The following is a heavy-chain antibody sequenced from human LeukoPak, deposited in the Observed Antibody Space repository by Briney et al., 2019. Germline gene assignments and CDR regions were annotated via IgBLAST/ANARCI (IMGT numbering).Heavy chain of an antibody. CDR1: GFTFSSYA. CDR3: ASRYYYDSSGYYYLYFDY. V-gene: IGHV1-69*01. J-gene: IGHJ4*02. Sequence: SCAASGFTFSSYAISWVRQAPGQGLEWMGGIIPIFGTANYAQKFQGRVTITADESTSTAYMELSSLRSEDTAVYYCASRYYYDSSGYYYLYFDYWGQGTLVTVSS. D-gene: IGHD3-22*01. CDR2: IIPIFGTA.